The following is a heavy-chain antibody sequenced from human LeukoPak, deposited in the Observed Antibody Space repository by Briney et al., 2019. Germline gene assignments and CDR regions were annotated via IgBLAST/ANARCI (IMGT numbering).Heavy chain of an antibody. Sequence: PSETLSLTCTVSGGSISSSSYYWGWIRQPPGKGLEWIGSIYYSGSTYYNPSLKSRVTISVDTSKNQFSLKLSSVTAADTAVYYCARHVPPRSSGAGRIAVAPHYFDYWGQGTLVTVSS. CDR3: ARHVPPRSSGAGRIAVAPHYFDY. CDR1: GGSISSSSYY. D-gene: IGHD6-19*01. V-gene: IGHV4-39*01. J-gene: IGHJ4*02. CDR2: IYYSGST.